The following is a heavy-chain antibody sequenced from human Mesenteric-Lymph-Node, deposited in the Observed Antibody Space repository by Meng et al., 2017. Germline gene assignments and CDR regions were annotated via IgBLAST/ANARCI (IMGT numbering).Heavy chain of an antibody. CDR1: GSTFSSYA. CDR3: ARGGPYCSGGSCFDY. J-gene: IGHJ4*02. Sequence: SVKVSCKASGSTFSSYAISWVRQAPGQGLEWMGGIIPIFGTANYAQKFQGRVTITADESTSTAYMELSSLRSEDTAVYYCARGGPYCSGGSCFDYWGQGTLVTVSS. D-gene: IGHD2-15*01. CDR2: IIPIFGTA. V-gene: IGHV1-69*13.